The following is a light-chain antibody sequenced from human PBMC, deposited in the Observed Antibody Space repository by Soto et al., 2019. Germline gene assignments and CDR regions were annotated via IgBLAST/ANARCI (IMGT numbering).Light chain of an antibody. CDR2: GAF. J-gene: IGKJ5*01. V-gene: IGKV3-15*01. CDR3: QQYHHWPPIT. CDR1: QSVRSSH. Sequence: VLTQSRGTLSLSPGERATLSCRTSQSVRSSHLAWYQQKPGQAPSLLIYGAFTRATGIPARFSGTGSGTEFTLTISSLQSEDFAVYYCQQYHHWPPITFGQGTRLENK.